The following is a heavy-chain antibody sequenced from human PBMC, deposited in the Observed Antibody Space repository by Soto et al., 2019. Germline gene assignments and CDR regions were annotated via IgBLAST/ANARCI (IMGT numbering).Heavy chain of an antibody. V-gene: IGHV2-5*02. CDR1: GFSLNTNGMG. D-gene: IGHD1-7*01. CDR2: IYWDEDK. CDR3: ARWNYVSGLAV. Sequence: QITLKESGPTLVRPTQTLTLTCSFSGFSLNTNGMGVGWIRQPPGKALEWLAFIYWDEDKRYSPSLRTRLTVTADTAQNVVVRPPSHLDPFDPGTYYCARWNYVSGLAVWGPGTTVTVSS. J-gene: IGHJ6*02.